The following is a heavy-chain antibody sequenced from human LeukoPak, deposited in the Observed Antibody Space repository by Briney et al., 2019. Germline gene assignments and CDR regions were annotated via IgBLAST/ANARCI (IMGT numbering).Heavy chain of an antibody. CDR1: GYTFTSYD. D-gene: IGHD3-10*01. J-gene: IGHJ4*02. Sequence: ASVKVSCKASGYTFTSYDINWVRQATGQGLEWMGWMNPNSGNTGYAQKFQGRVTMLRNTSISTAYMELSSLRSEDTAVYYCARGEGPADNYYGSGSYYYWGQGTLVTVSS. CDR3: ARGEGPADNYYGSGSYYY. CDR2: MNPNSGNT. V-gene: IGHV1-8*01.